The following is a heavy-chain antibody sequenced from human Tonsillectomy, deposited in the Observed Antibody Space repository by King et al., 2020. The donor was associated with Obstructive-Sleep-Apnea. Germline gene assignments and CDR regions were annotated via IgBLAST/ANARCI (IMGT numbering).Heavy chain of an antibody. CDR1: GGSISSYY. V-gene: IGHV4-59*08. CDR3: ASTCSGGSCYVLGYFDY. J-gene: IGHJ4*02. D-gene: IGHD2-15*01. CDR2: IYYSGST. Sequence: QLQLQESDPGLVKPSETLSLTCTVSGGSISSYYWSWILQPPGKGLEWIGYIYYSGSTSYNPPLKRLVTKSVDTSKTQFSLKLSSVTAADPAVYYCASTCSGGSCYVLGYFDYWGQGTLVTVSS.